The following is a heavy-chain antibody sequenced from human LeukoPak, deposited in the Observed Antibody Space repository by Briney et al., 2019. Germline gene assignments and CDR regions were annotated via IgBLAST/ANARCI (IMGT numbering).Heavy chain of an antibody. CDR1: GGTFSSYA. J-gene: IGHJ5*02. V-gene: IGHV1-69*04. D-gene: IGHD2-15*01. CDR2: IIPIFGIT. CDR3: ALRYCTGGSCYSGASFDP. Sequence: GASVTLSCKASGGTFSSYAITWVRQAPGQGLEWMGRIIPIFGITNYAHKFQGRVTITTDKSTSTAYMELSSLRSEDTPVYYCALRYCTGGSCYSGASFDPWGQGTLVTVS.